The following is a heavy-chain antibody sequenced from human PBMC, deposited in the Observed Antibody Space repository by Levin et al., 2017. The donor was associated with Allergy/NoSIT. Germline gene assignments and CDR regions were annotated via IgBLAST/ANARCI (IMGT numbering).Heavy chain of an antibody. V-gene: IGHV1-2*06. J-gene: IGHJ6*03. D-gene: IGHD6-13*01. CDR3: ARAPGWVAAAGRYYMDV. CDR1: GYTFTGYY. Sequence: VASVKVSCKASGYTFTGYYMHWVRQAPGQGLEWMGRINPNSGGTNYAQKFQGRVTMTRDTSISTAYMELTSLRSDDTAVYYCARAPGWVAAAGRYYMDVWGKGTTVTVSS. CDR2: INPNSGGT.